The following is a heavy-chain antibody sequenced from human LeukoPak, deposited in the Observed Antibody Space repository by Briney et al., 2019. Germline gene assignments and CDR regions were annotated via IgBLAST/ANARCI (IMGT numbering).Heavy chain of an antibody. CDR1: GGTISSYY. J-gene: IGHJ6*04. CDR2: IYTSGST. V-gene: IGHV4-4*07. CDR3: ASDYGDYVPLDV. Sequence: ASETLSLTCTVSGGTISSYYWSWIRQPAGKGLEWIGRIYTSGSTNYNPSLKSRVTMSVDTSKNQFSLKLSSVTAADTAVYYCASDYGDYVPLDVWGKGTTVTVSS. D-gene: IGHD4-17*01.